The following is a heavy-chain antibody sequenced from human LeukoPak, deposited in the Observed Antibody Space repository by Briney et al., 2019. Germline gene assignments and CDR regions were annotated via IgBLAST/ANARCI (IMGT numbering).Heavy chain of an antibody. D-gene: IGHD2-2*01. V-gene: IGHV3-53*01. CDR2: IYSGGST. CDR3: AKDRHAPGRYCSSTSCFPFDS. J-gene: IGHJ5*01. CDR1: GFTVSSNY. Sequence: GGSLRLSCAASGFTVSSNYMSWVRQAPGKGLEWVSVIYSGGSTYYADSVKGRFTISRDNSKNTLYLQMNSLRVEDTAVYYCAKDRHAPGRYCSSTSCFPFDSWGQGTLVTVSS.